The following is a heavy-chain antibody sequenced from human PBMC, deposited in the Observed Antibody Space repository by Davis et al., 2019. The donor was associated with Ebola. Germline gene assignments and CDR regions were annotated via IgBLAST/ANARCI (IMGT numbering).Heavy chain of an antibody. Sequence: GGSLRPSFAALGFTFSGSAMHWVRQPSGKGLEWVGRIRIKANSYATAYAASVNGRFTISRDDSKNTAYLQMNSLKTEDTAVYYCTSSLATFDYWGQGTLVTVSS. V-gene: IGHV3-73*01. J-gene: IGHJ4*02. CDR2: IRIKANSYAT. CDR1: GFTFSGSA. CDR3: TSSLATFDY. D-gene: IGHD2-15*01.